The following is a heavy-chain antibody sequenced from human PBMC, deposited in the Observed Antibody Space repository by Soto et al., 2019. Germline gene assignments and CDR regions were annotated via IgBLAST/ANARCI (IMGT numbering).Heavy chain of an antibody. CDR3: ARDDGMDAFDI. J-gene: IGHJ3*02. V-gene: IGHV4-31*03. CDR2: IYYSGST. CDR1: GGSIGSGGYY. Sequence: SETLSLTCTVSGGSIGSGGYYWSWIRQHPGKGLEWIGYIYYSGSTYYNPSLKSRVTISVDTSKNQFSLKLSSVTAADTAVYYCARDDGMDAFDIWGQGTMVTVS.